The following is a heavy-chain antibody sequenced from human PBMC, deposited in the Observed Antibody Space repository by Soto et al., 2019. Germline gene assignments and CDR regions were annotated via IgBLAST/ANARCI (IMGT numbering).Heavy chain of an antibody. CDR2: IYYSGST. D-gene: IGHD1-26*01. V-gene: IGHV4-31*03. CDR3: AREQRGANLDY. CDR1: GGSISSGGYY. Sequence: QVQLQESGPGLVKPSQTLSLTCTVSGGSISSGGYYWSWIRKHPGKGLGWLWYIYYSGSTYYNPALKSRVTISVDTSKNPFSLKLSSVTAADTAVYSCAREQRGANLDYWGQGTLVTVSS. J-gene: IGHJ4*02.